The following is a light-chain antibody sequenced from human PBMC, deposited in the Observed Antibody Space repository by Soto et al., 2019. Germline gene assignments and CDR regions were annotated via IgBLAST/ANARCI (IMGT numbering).Light chain of an antibody. CDR2: EVS. CDR1: CSDVGGYNY. CDR3: SSYTSSSIDYV. V-gene: IGLV2-14*01. Sequence: QSALTQPASVSGSPGQSITISCTGTCSDVGGYNYVSWYQQHPGKAPKLMIYEVSNRPSGVSNRFYGSKSGNTASLTISGLQAEDEADYYCSSYTSSSIDYVFGTRTKLTVL. J-gene: IGLJ1*01.